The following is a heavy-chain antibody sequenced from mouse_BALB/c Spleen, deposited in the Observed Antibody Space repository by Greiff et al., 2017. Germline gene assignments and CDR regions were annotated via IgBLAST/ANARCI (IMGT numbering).Heavy chain of an antibody. Sequence: QVQLQQSGAELVRPGTSVKISCKASGYTFTNYWLGWVKQRPGHGLEWIGDIYPGGGYTNYNEKFKGKATLTADKSSSTAYMQLSSLTSEASAVYFCARSADGDYAMDYWGQGTSVTVSA. J-gene: IGHJ4*01. CDR1: GYTFTNYW. D-gene: IGHD1-1*02. CDR2: IYPGGGYT. CDR3: ARSADGDYAMDY. V-gene: IGHV1-63*01.